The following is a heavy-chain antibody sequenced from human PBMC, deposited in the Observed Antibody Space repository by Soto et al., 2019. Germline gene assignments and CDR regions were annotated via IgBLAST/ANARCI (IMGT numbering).Heavy chain of an antibody. V-gene: IGHV4-59*02. CDR2: VYNAGST. CDR3: ARERWGDCGAHRYMMDC. J-gene: IGHJ6*02. Sequence: ETLSLTCTVSGGSVSGYYWSWVRQPRGKGLEWIGYVYNAGSTVYNPSFKSRGTISVDTSKNQFSRKLNSVSAAETAVYYCARERWGDCGAHRYMMDCWGQGTTVIVAS. CDR1: GGSVSGYY. D-gene: IGHD2-21*01.